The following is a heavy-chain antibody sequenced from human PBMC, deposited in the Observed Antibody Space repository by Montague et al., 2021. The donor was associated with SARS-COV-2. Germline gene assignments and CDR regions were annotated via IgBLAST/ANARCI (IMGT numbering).Heavy chain of an antibody. CDR1: GGSISSFY. Sequence: SETLSLTCTVSGGSISSFYCSWFRQPPGTGLEWIWYISVSGSTNSNPSLTSRITMSLDTSKNQISLNVNSVTAADTDVSYCARHYSSTLPAVYWGQGTLVTVSS. D-gene: IGHD4-11*01. V-gene: IGHV4-59*08. CDR3: ARHYSSTLPAVY. J-gene: IGHJ4*02. CDR2: ISVSGST.